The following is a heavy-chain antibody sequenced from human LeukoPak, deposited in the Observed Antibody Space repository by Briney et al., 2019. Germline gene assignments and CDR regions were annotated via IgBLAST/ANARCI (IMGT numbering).Heavy chain of an antibody. CDR3: AKDEGFDY. V-gene: IGHV3-23*01. CDR2: ISGSGGST. Sequence: GGSLRLSCAASGFTFSSYAMSWVRQAPGKGLEWVSAISGSGGSTYYSDSVKGRFTISRDNSRNTMYLQMNSLRAEDAAIYYCAKDEGFDYWGQGTLVTVSS. CDR1: GFTFSSYA. J-gene: IGHJ4*02.